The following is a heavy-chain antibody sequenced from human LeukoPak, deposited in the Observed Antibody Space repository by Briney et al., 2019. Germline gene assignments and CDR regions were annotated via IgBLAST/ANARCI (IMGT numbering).Heavy chain of an antibody. Sequence: ASVKVSCEASGYTFTSYGISWVRQAPGQGLEWMGWISAYNGNTNYAQKLQGRVTMTTDTSTSTAYMELRSLRSDDTAVYYCARANRLSLAVAGAYWGQGTLVTVSS. CDR2: ISAYNGNT. CDR1: GYTFTSYG. J-gene: IGHJ4*02. CDR3: ARANRLSLAVAGAY. V-gene: IGHV1-18*01. D-gene: IGHD6-19*01.